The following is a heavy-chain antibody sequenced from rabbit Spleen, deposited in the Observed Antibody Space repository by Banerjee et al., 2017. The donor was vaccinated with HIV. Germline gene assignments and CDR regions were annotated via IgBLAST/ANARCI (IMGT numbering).Heavy chain of an antibody. CDR1: GFSLFSYW. Sequence: QSLEESGGGLVKPGGTLTLTCKASGFSLFSYWMCWVRQAPGKGLEWIACIDTGSSGFTYFASWAKGRFTISKTSSTTVTLQMTRLTAADTATYFCARASGSYLGGFSIWGPGTLVTV. V-gene: IGHV1S40*01. CDR3: ARASGSYLGGFSI. CDR2: IDTGSSGFT. D-gene: IGHD7-1*01. J-gene: IGHJ4*02.